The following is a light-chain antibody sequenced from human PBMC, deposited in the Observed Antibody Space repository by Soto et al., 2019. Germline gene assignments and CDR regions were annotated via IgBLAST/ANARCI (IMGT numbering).Light chain of an antibody. CDR2: GAS. CDR3: QQYGSSQYT. V-gene: IGKV3-20*01. J-gene: IGKJ2*01. Sequence: EIVLTQSPGTLSLSPGERATLSCRASQSVNNNYLAWYQQKPGQAPRLLIYGASSRATGIPDRFSGSGSGKDFTLTISRLEPEDVAVYYCQQYGSSQYTFGQGTKLEIK. CDR1: QSVNNNY.